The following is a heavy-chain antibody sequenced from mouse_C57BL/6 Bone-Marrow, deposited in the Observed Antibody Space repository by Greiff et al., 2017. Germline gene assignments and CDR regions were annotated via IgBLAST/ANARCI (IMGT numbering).Heavy chain of an antibody. V-gene: IGHV5-6*01. J-gene: IGHJ1*03. CDR1: GFTFSSYG. CDR3: ARFDYWYFDV. Sequence: EVQVVESGGDLVKPGGSLKLSCAASGFTFSSYGMSWVRQTPDKRLEWVATISSGGSYTYYPDRVKGRITITRDNAKNTLYLQVSSLKSEDTAMYYCARFDYWYFDVWGTGTTVTVSS. CDR2: ISSGGSYT.